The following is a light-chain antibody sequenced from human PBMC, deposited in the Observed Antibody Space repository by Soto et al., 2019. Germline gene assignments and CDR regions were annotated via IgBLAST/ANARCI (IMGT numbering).Light chain of an antibody. J-gene: IGKJ5*01. Sequence: EIVLTQSPGTLSLSPGERATLSCRASPSISSRYLAWYQQKPGQAPGLLISGASNRATGIPARFSGSGSGTDFTLTISRLEPEDFAVYYCQQYGTSPPITFGQGTRLDIK. CDR1: PSISSRY. CDR2: GAS. V-gene: IGKV3-20*01. CDR3: QQYGTSPPIT.